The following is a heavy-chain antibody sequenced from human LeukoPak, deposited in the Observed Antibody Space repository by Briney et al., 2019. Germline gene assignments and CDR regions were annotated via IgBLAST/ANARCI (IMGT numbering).Heavy chain of an antibody. CDR2: TRNKANSYTT. Sequence: PGGSLRLSCAASGFTFSDHYMDWVRLAPGKGLEWVGRTRNKANSYTTDYAASVKGRFTISRDDSKNSLYLQMNSLKTEDTAVYYCARLYGSGTYYNGDYWGRGTLVTVSS. CDR3: ARLYGSGTYYNGDY. D-gene: IGHD3-10*01. J-gene: IGHJ4*02. CDR1: GFTFSDHY. V-gene: IGHV3-72*01.